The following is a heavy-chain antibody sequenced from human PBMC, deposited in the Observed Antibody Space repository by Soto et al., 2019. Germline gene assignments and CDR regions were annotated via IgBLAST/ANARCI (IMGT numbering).Heavy chain of an antibody. CDR1: GYTLTELS. V-gene: IGHV1-24*01. D-gene: IGHD2-15*01. J-gene: IGHJ4*02. CDR3: ATAQCSGGSCYSGLYFDY. CDR2: FDPEDGET. Sequence: ASVKVSCKVSGYTLTELSMHWVRQAPGKGLEWMGGFDPEDGETIYAQKFQGRVTMTEDTSTDTAYMELSSLRSEDTAVYYCATAQCSGGSCYSGLYFDYWGQGTLVTVS.